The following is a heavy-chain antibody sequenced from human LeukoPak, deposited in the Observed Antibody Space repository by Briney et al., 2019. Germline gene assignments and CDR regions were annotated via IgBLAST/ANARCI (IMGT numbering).Heavy chain of an antibody. CDR1: GGSISSNTYY. CDR3: ARSYRGRYSP. J-gene: IGHJ5*02. CDR2: SYYSGST. Sequence: KPSETLSLTCTVSGGSISSNTYYWGWIRQPPGKGLEWIGSSYYSGSTYYNPSLKSRVTISVDTSKTQFSLKLSSVTAADTAVYYCARSYRGRYSPWGQGTLVTVSS. V-gene: IGHV4-39*07. D-gene: IGHD1-26*01.